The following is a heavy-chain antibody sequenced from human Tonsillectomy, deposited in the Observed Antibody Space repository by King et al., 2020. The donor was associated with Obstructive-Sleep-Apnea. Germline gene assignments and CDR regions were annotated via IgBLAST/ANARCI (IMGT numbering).Heavy chain of an antibody. CDR1: GFTVSDYY. D-gene: IGHD1-26*01. V-gene: IGHV3-11*06. J-gene: IGHJ4*02. CDR2: ISSSSSYT. Sequence: VQLVESGGGLVKPGGSLRLSCAASGFTVSDYYMSWFRQVPGKGLEGGSYISSSSSYTQYADSVKGRFTNARDNAKNSLYLQINSLRAEDTAVYYCARQVGATLFDYWGQGTLVTVSS. CDR3: ARQVGATLFDY.